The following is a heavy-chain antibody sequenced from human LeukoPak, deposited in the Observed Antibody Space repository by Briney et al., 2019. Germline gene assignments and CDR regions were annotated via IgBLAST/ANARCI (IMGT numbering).Heavy chain of an antibody. CDR2: IYRDGSS. V-gene: IGHV3-66*01. CDR1: GFTFSSYS. Sequence: GGSLRLSCAASGFTFSSYSMNWVRQAPGKGLEWVSVIYRDGSSYYAESVKGRFTISRDNSKNTLYIQMNSLRAEDTAVYYCARSFYDILIGYYQYFDYWGQGTLVTVSS. J-gene: IGHJ4*02. CDR3: ARSFYDILIGYYQYFDY. D-gene: IGHD3-9*01.